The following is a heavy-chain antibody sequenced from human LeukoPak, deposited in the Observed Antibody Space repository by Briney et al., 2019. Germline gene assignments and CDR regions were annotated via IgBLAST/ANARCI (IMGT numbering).Heavy chain of an antibody. CDR1: GYTFTSYG. V-gene: IGHV1-18*01. J-gene: IGHJ4*02. Sequence: ASVKVSCKASGYTFTSYGISWVRQAPGQGLEWMGWISAYNGNTNYAQKLQGRVTKTTDTSTSTAYMELRSLRSDDTAVYYCARLPLYYYDSSGPQDYWGQGTLVTVSS. CDR2: ISAYNGNT. D-gene: IGHD3-22*01. CDR3: ARLPLYYYDSSGPQDY.